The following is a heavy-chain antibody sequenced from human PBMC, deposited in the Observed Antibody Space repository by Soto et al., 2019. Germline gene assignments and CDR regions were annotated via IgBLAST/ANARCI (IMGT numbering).Heavy chain of an antibody. D-gene: IGHD3-16*01. CDR3: ARWGTTGGLDV. J-gene: IGHJ1*01. CDR2: TSYDGSDK. V-gene: IGHV3-30*19. CDR1: GFTFRSYV. Sequence: QVHLVESGGGVVQPGTSLRVSCVGSGFTFRSYVIHWVRQAPGKGLEWVALTSYDGSDKYYDDSVRGRFTISRDNSRHTVDLQMDSLRLEDTALYYCARWGTTGGLDVWGQGTLVSV.